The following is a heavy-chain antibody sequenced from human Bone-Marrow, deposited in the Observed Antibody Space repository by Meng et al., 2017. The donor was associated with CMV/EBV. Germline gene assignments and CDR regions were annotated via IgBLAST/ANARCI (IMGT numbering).Heavy chain of an antibody. CDR3: ARSQSGSYSREYYFDY. CDR1: GFTFSSYA. D-gene: IGHD1-26*01. CDR2: ISSSGSTI. V-gene: IGHV3-48*03. J-gene: IGHJ4*02. Sequence: GGSLRLSCAASGFTFSSYAMSWVRQAPGKGLEWVSYISSSGSTIYYADSVKGRFTISRDNAKNSLYLQMNSLRAEDTAVYYCARSQSGSYSREYYFDYWGQGTLVTVSS.